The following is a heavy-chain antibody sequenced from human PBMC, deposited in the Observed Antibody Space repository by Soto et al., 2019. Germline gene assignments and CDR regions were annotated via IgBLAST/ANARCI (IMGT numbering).Heavy chain of an antibody. CDR2: ISFGGTDK. D-gene: IGHD6-19*01. J-gene: IGHJ6*02. CDR1: GFTFKTYG. CDR3: AAEQWRREGYFYAMDV. V-gene: IGHV3-30*03. Sequence: QVQLVESGGGVVQPGRSLRLSCAASGFTFKTYGMHWVRQAPGKGLEWVAVISFGGTDKYYADSVKGRFSISRDNSKSTPLLQMNSLPADDTAVYYCAAEQWRREGYFYAMDVWGQGTTVTVSS.